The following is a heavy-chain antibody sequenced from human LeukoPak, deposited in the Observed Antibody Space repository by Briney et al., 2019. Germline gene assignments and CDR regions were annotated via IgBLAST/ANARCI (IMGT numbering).Heavy chain of an antibody. V-gene: IGHV3-21*01. CDR3: ARFVTMIGFDY. CDR1: GFTFSSYS. J-gene: IGHJ4*02. Sequence: GGSLRLSCAASGFTFSSYSMNWVRQAPGKGLEWVSFISSSSSYIYYADSVKGRFTISRDNAKNSLYLQMNSLRAEDTAVYYCARFVTMIGFDYWGQGTLVTVSS. CDR2: ISSSSSYI. D-gene: IGHD3-10*02.